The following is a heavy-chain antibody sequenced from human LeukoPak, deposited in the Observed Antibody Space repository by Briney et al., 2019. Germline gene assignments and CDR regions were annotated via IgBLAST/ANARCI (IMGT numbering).Heavy chain of an antibody. CDR1: GYTFTSYA. V-gene: IGHV7-4-1*02. J-gene: IGHJ5*02. D-gene: IGHD6-13*01. CDR2: INTNTGNP. CDR3: AREAYSSSWSLFDP. Sequence: ASVKVSCKASGYTFTSYAMNWVRQAPGQGLEWMGWINTNTGNPTYAQGFTGRFVFSLDTFVSTAYLQISSLKAEDTAVYYCAREAYSSSWSLFDPWGQGTLVTVSS.